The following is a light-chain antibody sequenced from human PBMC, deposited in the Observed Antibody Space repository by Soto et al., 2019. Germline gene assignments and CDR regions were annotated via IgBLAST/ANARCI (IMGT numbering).Light chain of an antibody. CDR2: DAS. CDR1: QNIHNY. J-gene: IGKJ4*01. V-gene: IGKV1-33*01. Sequence: DVQVTQSPSSLSASVGDRVTITCRASQNIHNYLNWYQQPRGKAPKIXIYDASNLATGVPSRFSGSGAGTDCTFTISSLQPEDIETDYCQQYDNLPLTFGGGTQVDIK. CDR3: QQYDNLPLT.